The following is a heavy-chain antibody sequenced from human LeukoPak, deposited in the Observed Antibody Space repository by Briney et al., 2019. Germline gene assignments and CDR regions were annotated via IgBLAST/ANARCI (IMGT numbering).Heavy chain of an antibody. CDR3: AKEYVEYSSGWYYFDY. CDR1: GFSFSSYW. CDR2: IKQDGSEK. J-gene: IGHJ4*02. Sequence: PGGSLRLSCAASGFSFSSYWMIWVRQAPGKGLEWVANIKQDGSEKYYVDSVKGRFTISRDNAKNSLYLQMNSLRAEDTALYYCAKEYVEYSSGWYYFDYWGQGTLVTVSS. V-gene: IGHV3-7*03. D-gene: IGHD6-19*01.